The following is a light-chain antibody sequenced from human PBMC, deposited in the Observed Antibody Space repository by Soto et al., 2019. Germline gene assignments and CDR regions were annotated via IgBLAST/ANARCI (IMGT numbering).Light chain of an antibody. CDR2: DVT. CDR1: SSDVGAYNY. V-gene: IGLV2-14*01. Sequence: QSVLTQPASVSGSPAQSITISCTGTSSDVGAYNYVSWYQQHPGKAPKLMIYDVTNRPSGVSNRFSGFKSGNTASLTISGLQAEDDAHYYCSSYTSRSTVVFGGGTKLTVL. CDR3: SSYTSRSTVV. J-gene: IGLJ3*02.